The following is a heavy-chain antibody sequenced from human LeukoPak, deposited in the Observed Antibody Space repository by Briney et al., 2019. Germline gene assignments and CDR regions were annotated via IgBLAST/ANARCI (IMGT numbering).Heavy chain of an antibody. J-gene: IGHJ6*03. CDR1: GGSISSGSYY. CDR2: IYTSGST. V-gene: IGHV4-61*02. D-gene: IGHD3-10*01. Sequence: SETLSLTCTVSGGSISSGSYYWSWIRQPAGKGLEWIGRIYTSGSTNYNPSLKSRVTISVDTSKNQFSLKLSSVTAADTAVYYCARAHYGSGSYRTYYYYYYMDVWGKGTTVTISS. CDR3: ARAHYGSGSYRTYYYYYYMDV.